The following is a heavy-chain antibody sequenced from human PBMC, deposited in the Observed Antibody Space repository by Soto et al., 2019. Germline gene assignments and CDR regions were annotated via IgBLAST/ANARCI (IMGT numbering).Heavy chain of an antibody. CDR1: GGSIGGDNW. V-gene: IGHV4-4*02. J-gene: IGHJ5*02. CDR3: ARNDESGGSCCWFDP. Sequence: QVQLQESGPGLVKPSGTLSLTCAVSGGSIGGDNWWSWVRQSPGKGLEWIGEISHSGSTNYNPSLKSRVTISVDKSKNQFSLNLNSVTAADTAVYYCARNDESGGSCCWFDPWGQGTLVTVSS. D-gene: IGHD2-15*01. CDR2: ISHSGST.